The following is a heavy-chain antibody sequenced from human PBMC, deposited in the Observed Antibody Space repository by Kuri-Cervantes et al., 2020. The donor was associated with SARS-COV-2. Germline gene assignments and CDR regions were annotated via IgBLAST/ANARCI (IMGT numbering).Heavy chain of an antibody. CDR3: AGIRAVYGDPVVHFDF. Sequence: ASVKVSCKASENTFRGYYIHWVRQAPGQGLEWMGWINPNTGDTKYGQKFQGRVTMTRDMSISTGYMELTSLISPDTAVYYCAGIRAVYGDPVVHFDFWGQGTLVTVSS. CDR2: INPNTGDT. CDR1: ENTFRGYY. D-gene: IGHD4-17*01. V-gene: IGHV1-2*02. J-gene: IGHJ4*02.